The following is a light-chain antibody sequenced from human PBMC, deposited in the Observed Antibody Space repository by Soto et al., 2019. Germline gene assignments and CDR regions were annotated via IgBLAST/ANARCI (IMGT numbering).Light chain of an antibody. J-gene: IGLJ2*01. CDR3: CSYAGSSTLVV. V-gene: IGLV2-23*01. CDR2: EGS. CDR1: SSDVGSYNI. Sequence: QSALTQPASVSGSPGQSITISCTGTSSDVGSYNIVSWYQQHPGKAPKLMIYEGSKRPSGVSNCFSGSKSGNTASLTISGLQAEDEADYYCCSYAGSSTLVVFGGGTKVTVL.